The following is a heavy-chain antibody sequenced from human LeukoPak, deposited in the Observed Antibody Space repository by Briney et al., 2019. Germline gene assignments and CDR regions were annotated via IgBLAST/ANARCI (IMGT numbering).Heavy chain of an antibody. CDR3: AREMMVYATYPRPFDY. D-gene: IGHD2-8*01. V-gene: IGHV3-48*01. Sequence: PGGSLRLSCAASGFTFSSYSMNWVRQAPGKGLEWVSYISSSSSTIYYADSVKGRFTISRDNAKNSLYLQMNSLRAEDTAVYYCAREMMVYATYPRPFDYWGQGTLVTVSS. CDR1: GFTFSSYS. CDR2: ISSSSSTI. J-gene: IGHJ4*02.